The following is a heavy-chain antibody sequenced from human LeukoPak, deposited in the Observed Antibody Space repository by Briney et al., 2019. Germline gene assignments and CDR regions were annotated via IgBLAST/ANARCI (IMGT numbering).Heavy chain of an antibody. V-gene: IGHV1-46*01. J-gene: IGHJ4*02. CDR2: INPSGATT. D-gene: IGHD3-16*01. CDR1: GYTFINYY. Sequence: GASVTASCKASGYTFINYYIHWVRQAPGQGLEWMGIINPSGATTSYAQKFQGRVTMTRDTSTSSVYMQLSSLRSEDTAVYYCARDLSYGSLGGYYFDYWGQGTLVPVSS. CDR3: ARDLSYGSLGGYYFDY.